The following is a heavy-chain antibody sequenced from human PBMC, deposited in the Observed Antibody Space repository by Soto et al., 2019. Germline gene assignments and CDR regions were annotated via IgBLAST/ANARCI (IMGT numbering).Heavy chain of an antibody. CDR2: IYYSGST. CDR3: ARAHYGDYGYGMDV. CDR1: GGSISNYY. D-gene: IGHD4-17*01. Sequence: SETLSLTCTVSGGSISNYYWSWIRQPPGKGLEWIGYIYYSGSTNYNPSLKSRVSISLGTSKNQFSLRLSSVTAADTAVYYCARAHYGDYGYGMDVWGQGTTVTVSS. V-gene: IGHV4-59*08. J-gene: IGHJ6*02.